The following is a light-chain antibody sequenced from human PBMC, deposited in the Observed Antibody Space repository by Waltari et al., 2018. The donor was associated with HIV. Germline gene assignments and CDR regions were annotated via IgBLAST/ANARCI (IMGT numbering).Light chain of an antibody. V-gene: IGLV2-23*01. J-gene: IGLJ2*01. CDR1: IMDVGYYNL. Sequence: QSALTQPASVSGSPGQSITISCTGTIMDVGYYNLVSWYQQYPGKAPKLMIYEGSKRPSGVSNRFSGSKSGNTASLTISGLQTEDEADYYCCSYAGSFVVFGGGTKLTVL. CDR2: EGS. CDR3: CSYAGSFVV.